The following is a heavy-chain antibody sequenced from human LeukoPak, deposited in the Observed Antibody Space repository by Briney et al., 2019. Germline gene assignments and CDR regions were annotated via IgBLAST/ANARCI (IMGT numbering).Heavy chain of an antibody. CDR3: ARDPCDY. J-gene: IGHJ4*02. CDR1: GFAFSSYT. CDR2: ISSTGSTI. Sequence: GGSLRLSCAASGFAFSSYTMNWVRQAPRKGLEWVSYISSTGSTIYYADSVKGRFTISRDNAKNSLYLQMNSLGDEDTAVYYCARDPCDYWGQGTLVTVSS. V-gene: IGHV3-48*02.